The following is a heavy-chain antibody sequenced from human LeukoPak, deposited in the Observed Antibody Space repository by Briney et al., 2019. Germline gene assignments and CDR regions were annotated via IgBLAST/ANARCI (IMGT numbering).Heavy chain of an antibody. J-gene: IGHJ4*02. CDR2: IYYSGST. Sequence: SETLSLTCTVSGVSISSYYWSWIRQPPEKGLEWIGYIYYSGSTNYNPSLKSRVTISVDTSKNQLSLKLSSVTAADTAVYYCAGSIAAAGWYYFDYWGQGTLVTVSS. V-gene: IGHV4-59*01. D-gene: IGHD6-13*01. CDR3: AGSIAAAGWYYFDY. CDR1: GVSISSYY.